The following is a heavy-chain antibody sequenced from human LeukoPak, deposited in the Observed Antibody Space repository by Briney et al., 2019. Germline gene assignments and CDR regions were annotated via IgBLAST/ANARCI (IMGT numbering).Heavy chain of an antibody. CDR3: AKGPYSGYDLDYFDY. Sequence: PGGSLRLSWAASGFTFSSYAMSWVRQAPEKGLEWVSAISGSGGSTYYADSVKGRFTISRDNSKNTLYLQMNSLRAEDTAVYYCAKGPYSGYDLDYFDYWGQGTLVTVSS. V-gene: IGHV3-23*01. CDR1: GFTFSSYA. D-gene: IGHD5-12*01. CDR2: ISGSGGST. J-gene: IGHJ4*02.